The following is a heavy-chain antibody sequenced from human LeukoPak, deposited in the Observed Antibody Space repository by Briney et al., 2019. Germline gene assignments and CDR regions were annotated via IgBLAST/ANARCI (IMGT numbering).Heavy chain of an antibody. CDR3: ATPDSSGYYYLY. CDR2: INHSGNS. J-gene: IGHJ4*02. Sequence: PSETLSLTCAVNGGSFSGYYWSWIRQPPGKGLEWIGEINHSGNSNYNPSLKSRVTMSVDTSRNQFSLKLTSVTAAATAVYYCATPDSSGYYYLYWGQGTLVTVSS. CDR1: GGSFSGYY. D-gene: IGHD3-22*01. V-gene: IGHV4-34*01.